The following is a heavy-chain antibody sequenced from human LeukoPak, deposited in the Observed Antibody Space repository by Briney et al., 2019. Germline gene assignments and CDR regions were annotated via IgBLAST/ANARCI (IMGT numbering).Heavy chain of an antibody. CDR2: IKEDGSEK. CDR1: GFTFTNHW. J-gene: IGHJ5*02. D-gene: IGHD3-3*02. CDR3: AKSGSSVFWS. Sequence: GGSLRLSCAASGFTFTNHWMSWFRQAPGKGLEWVANIKEDGSEKYYVDSVKGRFTVSRDNVKNSLFLQMNSLRVDATAVYYCAKSGSSVFWSWGQGTLVTVSS. V-gene: IGHV3-7*03.